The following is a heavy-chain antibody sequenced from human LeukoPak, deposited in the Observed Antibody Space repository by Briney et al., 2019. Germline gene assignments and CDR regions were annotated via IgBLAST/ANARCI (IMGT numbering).Heavy chain of an antibody. CDR3: ARDMHYDSSGYDY. CDR1: GGSISSDY. CDR2: IYYSGST. J-gene: IGHJ4*02. Sequence: SETLSLTYTVSGGSISSDYWSWIRQPPGKGLEWIGSIYYSGSTYYNPSLKSRVTISVDTSKNQFSLKLSSVTAADTAVYYCARDMHYDSSGYDYWGQGTLVTVSS. D-gene: IGHD3-22*01. V-gene: IGHV4-39*07.